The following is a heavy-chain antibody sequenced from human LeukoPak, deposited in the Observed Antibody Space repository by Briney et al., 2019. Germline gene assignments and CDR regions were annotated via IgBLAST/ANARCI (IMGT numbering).Heavy chain of an antibody. J-gene: IGHJ5*02. CDR2: IIPIFGTA. V-gene: IGHV1-69*13. Sequence: ASVKVSCKASGGTFSSYAISWVRQAPGQGLEWMGGIIPIFGTANYAQKFQGRVTITADESTSTAYMELSSLRSEDTAVYYCARVTRPLLSGGGFDPWGQGTLVTVSS. CDR1: GGTFSSYA. D-gene: IGHD2-15*01. CDR3: ARVTRPLLSGGGFDP.